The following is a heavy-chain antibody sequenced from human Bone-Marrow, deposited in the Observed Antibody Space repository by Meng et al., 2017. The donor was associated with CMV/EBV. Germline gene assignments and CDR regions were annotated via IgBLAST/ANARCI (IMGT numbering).Heavy chain of an antibody. V-gene: IGHV1-2*02. Sequence: ASVKVSCKASGYTFTGYYMHWVRQAPGQGLEWMGWINPNSGGTNYAQKFQGRVTMTRDTSISTAYMELSRLRSDDTAVYYCARDPIFGVVPANWFGPWGQGPLVTVS. CDR2: INPNSGGT. CDR3: ARDPIFGVVPANWFGP. J-gene: IGHJ5*02. CDR1: GYTFTGYY. D-gene: IGHD3-3*01.